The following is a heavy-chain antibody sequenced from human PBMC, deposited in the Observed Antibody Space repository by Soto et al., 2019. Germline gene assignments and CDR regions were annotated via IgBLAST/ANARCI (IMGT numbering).Heavy chain of an antibody. D-gene: IGHD1-26*01. V-gene: IGHV4-59*12. CDR1: GGSISSYY. CDR3: ARDRFGGSYGEYYFDY. Sequence: SETLSLTCTISGGSISSYYWSWIRQPPGKGLEWIGYIYYSGSTYYNPSLKSRVTISVDTSKNQFSLKLSSVTAADTAVYYCARDRFGGSYGEYYFDYWGQGTLVTVSS. J-gene: IGHJ4*02. CDR2: IYYSGST.